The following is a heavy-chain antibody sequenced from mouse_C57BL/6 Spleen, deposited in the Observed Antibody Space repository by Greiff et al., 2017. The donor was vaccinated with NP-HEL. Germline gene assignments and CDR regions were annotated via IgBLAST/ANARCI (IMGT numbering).Heavy chain of an antibody. V-gene: IGHV5-12*01. CDR2: ISNGGGST. CDR3: ARAPVYDGYPYYFDY. D-gene: IGHD2-3*01. Sequence: EVHLVESGGGLVQPGGSLKLSCAASGFTFSDYYMYWVRQTPEKRLEWVAYISNGGGSTYYPDTVKGRFTISRDNAKNTLYLQMSRLKSEDTAMYYCARAPVYDGYPYYFDYWGQGTTLTVSS. J-gene: IGHJ2*01. CDR1: GFTFSDYY.